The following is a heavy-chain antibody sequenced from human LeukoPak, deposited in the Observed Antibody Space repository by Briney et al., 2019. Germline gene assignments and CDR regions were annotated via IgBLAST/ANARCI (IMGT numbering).Heavy chain of an antibody. J-gene: IGHJ4*02. CDR2: ISGSAGTT. D-gene: IGHD5-12*01. CDR1: GFTFSDYA. V-gene: IGHV3-23*01. Sequence: GSLRLSCAASGFTFSDYAMSWVRQAPGKGLELVSIISGSAGTTYYADSVKGRFTISRDNSKNTLYLQVNSLRAEDTAVYYCARRGVATTHFDYWGQGTLVTVSS. CDR3: ARRGVATTHFDY.